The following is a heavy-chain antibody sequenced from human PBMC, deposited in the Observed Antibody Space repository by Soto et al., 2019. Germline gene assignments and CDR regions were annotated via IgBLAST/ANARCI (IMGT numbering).Heavy chain of an antibody. CDR2: ISSSSSTI. Sequence: GGSLRLSCAASGFTFSSYSMNWVRQAPGKGLEWVSYISSSSSTIYYADSVKGRFTISRDNAKNSLYLQMNSLRDEDTAVYYCASELRIPHAYYYYGMDVWGQGTTVTVSS. V-gene: IGHV3-48*02. J-gene: IGHJ6*02. CDR3: ASELRIPHAYYYYGMDV. D-gene: IGHD3-16*01. CDR1: GFTFSSYS.